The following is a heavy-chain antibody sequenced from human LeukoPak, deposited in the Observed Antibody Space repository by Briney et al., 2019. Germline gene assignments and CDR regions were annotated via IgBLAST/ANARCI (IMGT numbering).Heavy chain of an antibody. Sequence: SETLSLTCTVSGYSISSGYYWGWIRQPPGKGLEWIGSIYHSGSTYYNPSLKSRVTISVDTSKNQFSLKLSSVTAADTAVYYCARDDPYDFLDYWGQGTLVTVSS. CDR2: IYHSGST. D-gene: IGHD3-3*01. J-gene: IGHJ4*02. CDR3: ARDDPYDFLDY. V-gene: IGHV4-38-2*02. CDR1: GYSISSGYY.